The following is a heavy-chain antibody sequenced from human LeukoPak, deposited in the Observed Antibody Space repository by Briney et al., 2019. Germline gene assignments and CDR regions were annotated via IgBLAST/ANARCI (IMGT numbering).Heavy chain of an antibody. V-gene: IGHV3-21*01. CDR2: ISSSSSYI. CDR1: GFTFSSYS. CDR3: ARDRIVGATTGDY. Sequence: PGGSLRLSCAASGFTFSSYSMNWVRQAPGKGLEWVSSISSSSSYIYYADSAKGRFTISRDNAKNSLYLQMNSLRAEDTAAYYCARDRIVGATTGDYWGQGTLVTVSS. J-gene: IGHJ4*02. D-gene: IGHD1-26*01.